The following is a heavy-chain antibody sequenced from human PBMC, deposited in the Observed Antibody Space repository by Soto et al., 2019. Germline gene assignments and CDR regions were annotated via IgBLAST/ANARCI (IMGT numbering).Heavy chain of an antibody. V-gene: IGHV4-30-4*02. D-gene: IGHD2-8*02. J-gene: IGHJ3*02. CDR3: ARELEGGVFDI. CDR2: XSXTXXX. CDR1: GAVVTSGENY. Sequence: PSETLSLTCSVSGAVVTSGENYWTWIRQPPGKGLEXXGXXSXTXXXYXXPSLRNRATISVDESSNHLSPRLSSVTAADTAVYYCARELEGGVFDIWGRGTLVTVSS.